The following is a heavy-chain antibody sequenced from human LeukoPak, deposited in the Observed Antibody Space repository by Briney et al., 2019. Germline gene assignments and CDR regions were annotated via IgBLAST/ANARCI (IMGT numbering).Heavy chain of an antibody. CDR1: GGSISTYY. D-gene: IGHD6-19*01. V-gene: IGHV4-4*07. J-gene: IGHJ4*02. Sequence: SQTLSLTCTVSGGSISTYYWNWIRQPAGKGLEWIGRIYTTGITNYNPSLKSRVSVSVDTSKNQFSLKLSSVTAADTAVYYCARGKVVAGTPGQNSWDSWGQGTLVTVSS. CDR3: ARGKVVAGTPGQNSWDS. CDR2: IYTTGIT.